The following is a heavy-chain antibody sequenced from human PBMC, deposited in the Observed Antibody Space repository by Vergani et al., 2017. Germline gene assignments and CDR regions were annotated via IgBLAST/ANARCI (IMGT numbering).Heavy chain of an antibody. CDR2: IYYSGST. D-gene: IGHD6-13*01. CDR3: ARDSSSWQRGWFDP. J-gene: IGHJ5*02. V-gene: IGHV4-59*11. CDR1: GGSISSHY. Sequence: QVQLQESGPGLVKPSETLSLTCTVSGGSISSHYWSWIRQPPGKGLEWIGYIYYSGSTNYNPSLKSRVTISVDTSKTQFSLKLSSVTAADTAVYYCARDSSSWQRGWFDPWGQGTLVTVSS.